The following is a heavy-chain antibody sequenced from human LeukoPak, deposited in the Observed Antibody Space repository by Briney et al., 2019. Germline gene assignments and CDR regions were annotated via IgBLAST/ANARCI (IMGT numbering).Heavy chain of an antibody. CDR3: AKEPGIAVPGAFDY. Sequence: GGSLRLSCAASGFTFSSYGMHWVRQAPGKGLEWVAVISYDGRNKYYADSVKGRFTISRDNSKNTLYLQMNSLRAEDTAVYYCAKEPGIAVPGAFDYWGQGTRVTVSS. D-gene: IGHD6-19*01. J-gene: IGHJ4*02. V-gene: IGHV3-30*18. CDR1: GFTFSSYG. CDR2: ISYDGRNK.